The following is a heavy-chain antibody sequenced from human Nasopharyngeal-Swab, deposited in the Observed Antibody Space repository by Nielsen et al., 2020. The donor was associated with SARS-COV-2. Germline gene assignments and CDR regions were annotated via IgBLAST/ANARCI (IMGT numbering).Heavy chain of an antibody. CDR3: ARGSRSGINNYSSGWYFFDY. J-gene: IGHJ4*02. D-gene: IGHD6-19*01. Sequence: WIRQPPEKGLEWIGEINHSRSTNYNPSLKSRVTISVDTSNNQFSLKLSSVTAADTAVYYCARGSRSGINNYSSGWYFFDYWGQGALVTASS. V-gene: IGHV4-34*01. CDR2: INHSRST.